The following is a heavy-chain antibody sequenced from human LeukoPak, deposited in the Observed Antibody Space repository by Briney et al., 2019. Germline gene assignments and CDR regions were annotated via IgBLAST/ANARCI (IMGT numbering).Heavy chain of an antibody. Sequence: ASVKVSCKASGYTFTVYYMHWVRQAPGQGLEWMGWINPNSGGTNYAQKFQGWVTMTRDTSISTAYMELSRLRSDDTAVYYCARSRRFLVNLLDYWGQGTLVTVSS. J-gene: IGHJ4*02. CDR2: INPNSGGT. CDR1: GYTFTVYY. D-gene: IGHD3-3*01. CDR3: ARSRRFLVNLLDY. V-gene: IGHV1-2*04.